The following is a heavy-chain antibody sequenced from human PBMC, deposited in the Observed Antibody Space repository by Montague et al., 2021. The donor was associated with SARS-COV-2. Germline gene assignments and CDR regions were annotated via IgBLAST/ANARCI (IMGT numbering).Heavy chain of an antibody. J-gene: IGHJ6*02. V-gene: IGHV4-34*01. Sequence: SETLSLTCAVYGGSFSGYYWSWIRQPPGKGLEWIGEINHSGSTNYNPSLKSRVPISVDTSKNQFSLKLSSVTAADTAVYYCARGSWHIVVATAIRDGYYGMDVWGQGTTVTVSS. D-gene: IGHD2-21*02. CDR2: INHSGST. CDR1: GGSFSGYY. CDR3: ARGSWHIVVATAIRDGYYGMDV.